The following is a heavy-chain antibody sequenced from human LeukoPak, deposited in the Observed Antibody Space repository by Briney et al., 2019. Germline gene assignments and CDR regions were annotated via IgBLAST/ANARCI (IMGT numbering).Heavy chain of an antibody. CDR2: IYYSGST. V-gene: IGHV4-59*01. Sequence: SETLSLTCAVYGGSFSGYYWSWIRQPPGKGLEWIGYIYYSGSTNYNSSLKSRVTISLDTSKNQFSLKLSSVTAADTAVYYCARDKGRSSGSYLNAYDIWGLGTMVTVS. D-gene: IGHD1-26*01. J-gene: IGHJ3*02. CDR1: GGSFSGYY. CDR3: ARDKGRSSGSYLNAYDI.